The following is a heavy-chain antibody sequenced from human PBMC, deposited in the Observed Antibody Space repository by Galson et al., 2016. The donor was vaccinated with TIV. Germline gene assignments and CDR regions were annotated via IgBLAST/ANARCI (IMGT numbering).Heavy chain of an antibody. J-gene: IGHJ4*02. V-gene: IGHV7-4-1*02. CDR1: EYTFTNYV. Sequence: SVKVSCKASEYTFTNYVMNWARQAPGQGLEWMGWINTNTGNPTYAQGFTGRFVFSLDTSVSTAYLQISSLKAEDTAVYYCASPPAYCSSSSCYYSFEYWGQGTLVTVSS. CDR2: INTNTGNP. CDR3: ASPPAYCSSSSCYYSFEY. D-gene: IGHD2-2*01.